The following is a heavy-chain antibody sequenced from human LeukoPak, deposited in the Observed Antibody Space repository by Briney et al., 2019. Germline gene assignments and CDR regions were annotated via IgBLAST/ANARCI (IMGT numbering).Heavy chain of an antibody. J-gene: IGHJ4*02. V-gene: IGHV3-74*01. CDR3: ARSNQADDY. Sequence: PGGSLRLSCAAPGFTSGSIWMHWARQVPGKGLVWVARINPGGSSITYADSVKGRFTISRDNAKNTLYLQMDSLRAEDTGVYYCARSNQADDYWGQGTLVTVSS. CDR1: GFTSGSIW. CDR2: INPGGSSI. D-gene: IGHD1-14*01.